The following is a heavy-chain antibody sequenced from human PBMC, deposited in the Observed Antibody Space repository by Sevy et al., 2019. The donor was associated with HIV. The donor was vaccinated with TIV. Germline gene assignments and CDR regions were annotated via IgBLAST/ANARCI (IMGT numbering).Heavy chain of an antibody. V-gene: IGHV3-49*03. CDR1: GFTFDDYA. J-gene: IGHJ4*02. CDR3: SRALATAVTSEYYFDY. D-gene: IGHD5-18*01. Sequence: GGSLRLSCTASGFTFDDYAMSWFRQAPGKGLEWVAFITRNSYEAYGGTREYAASVKGRFTISRDDSKSIAYLQMNSLKTEDTAMYYCSRALATAVTSEYYFDYWGQGTLVTVSS. CDR2: ITRNSYEAYGGTR.